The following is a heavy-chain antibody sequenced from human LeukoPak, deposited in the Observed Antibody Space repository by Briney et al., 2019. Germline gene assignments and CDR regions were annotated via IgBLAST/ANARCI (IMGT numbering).Heavy chain of an antibody. CDR2: INHSGST. Sequence: MPSETLSLTCAVYGGSFSGYYWSWIRQPPGKGLEWIGEINHSGSTNYNPSLKSRVTISVDTSKNQFSLKLSSVTAADTAVYYCARGGPIVGAKGPEYFQHWGQGTLVTVSS. CDR1: GGSFSGYY. D-gene: IGHD1-26*01. CDR3: ARGGPIVGAKGPEYFQH. J-gene: IGHJ1*01. V-gene: IGHV4-34*01.